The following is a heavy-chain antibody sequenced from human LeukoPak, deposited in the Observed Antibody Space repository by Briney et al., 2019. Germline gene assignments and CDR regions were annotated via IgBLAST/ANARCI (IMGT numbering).Heavy chain of an antibody. CDR2: INPSGGST. CDR3: ARDSGTTLFDY. V-gene: IGHV1-46*01. J-gene: IGHJ4*02. D-gene: IGHD1-1*01. CDR1: GYTFTSYY. Sequence: ASVKVSCKASGYTFTSYYMHWVRQAPGQGLEWMGIINPSGGSTSYAQKFQGRVTKTRDTSTSTVYMELSSLRSEDTAVYYCARDSGTTLFDYWGQGTLVTVSS.